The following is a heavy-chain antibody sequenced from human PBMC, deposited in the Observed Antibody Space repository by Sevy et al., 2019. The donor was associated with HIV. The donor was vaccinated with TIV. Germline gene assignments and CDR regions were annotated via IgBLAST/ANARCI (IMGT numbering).Heavy chain of an antibody. J-gene: IGHJ4*02. V-gene: IGHV1-18*01. D-gene: IGHD2-2*02. CDR1: GYTFTSYG. Sequence: ASVKVSCKASGYTFTSYGISWVRRAPGQGLEWMGWISAYNGNTNYAQKLQGRVTMTTDTSTSTAYMELRSLRSDDTAVYYCARDLGVIVVVPAAIGLDDYWGQGTLVTVSS. CDR2: ISAYNGNT. CDR3: ARDLGVIVVVPAAIGLDDY.